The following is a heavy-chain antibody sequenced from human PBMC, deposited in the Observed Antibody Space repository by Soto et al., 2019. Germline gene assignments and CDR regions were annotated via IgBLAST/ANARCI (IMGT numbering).Heavy chain of an antibody. Sequence: ASETLSLTCTVSGASISNYYWTWIRQPPGKGLEWIGYIYYSGSTNYNPSLKSRVTISVDTSKNQFSLKLSSVTAADTAVYYCARARQELYGTYFDYWGQGTLVTVSS. CDR2: IYYSGST. J-gene: IGHJ4*02. CDR1: GASISNYY. V-gene: IGHV4-59*01. CDR3: ARARQELYGTYFDY. D-gene: IGHD1-26*01.